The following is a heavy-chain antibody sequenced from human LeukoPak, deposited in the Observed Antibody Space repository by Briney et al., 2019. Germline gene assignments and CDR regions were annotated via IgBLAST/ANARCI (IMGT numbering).Heavy chain of an antibody. CDR3: ARVPSGFCDY. Sequence: PGGSLRLSCAASGFTFSSYEMNWVRQAPGKGLEWVSYISSSGSTIYYTDSVKGRFTISRDTAKNSLYLQLNSLRAEDTAVYYCARVPSGFCDYWGQGTLVTVSS. CDR2: ISSSGSTI. CDR1: GFTFSSYE. V-gene: IGHV3-48*03. J-gene: IGHJ4*02. D-gene: IGHD2-2*03.